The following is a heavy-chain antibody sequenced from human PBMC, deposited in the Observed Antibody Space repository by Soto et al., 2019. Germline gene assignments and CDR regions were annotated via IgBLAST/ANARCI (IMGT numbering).Heavy chain of an antibody. Sequence: ASVKVSCKASGYTFTSYGISWVRQAPGQRLEWMGWISAYNGNTNYAQKLQGRVTMTTDTSTSTAYMELRSLRSDDTAVYYCARDGPDFVVVGDSHNWFVPWGPGTLVTVSS. D-gene: IGHD2-15*01. J-gene: IGHJ5*02. CDR3: ARDGPDFVVVGDSHNWFVP. CDR1: GYTFTSYG. V-gene: IGHV1-18*01. CDR2: ISAYNGNT.